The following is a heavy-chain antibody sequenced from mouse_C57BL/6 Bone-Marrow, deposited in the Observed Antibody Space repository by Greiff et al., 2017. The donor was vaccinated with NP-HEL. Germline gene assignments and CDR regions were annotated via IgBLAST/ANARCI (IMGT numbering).Heavy chain of an antibody. D-gene: IGHD1-1*01. V-gene: IGHV5-16*01. CDR1: GFTFSDYY. Sequence: EVQLVESEGGLVQPGSSMKLSCTASGFTFSDYYMAWVRQVPEKGLEWVANINYDGSSTYYLDSLKSRFIISTDNAKNILCLQMSKLKSSDTATYYCARDPGGDYYGSRPWYFDVWGTGTTVTVSS. CDR2: INYDGSST. J-gene: IGHJ1*03. CDR3: ARDPGGDYYGSRPWYFDV.